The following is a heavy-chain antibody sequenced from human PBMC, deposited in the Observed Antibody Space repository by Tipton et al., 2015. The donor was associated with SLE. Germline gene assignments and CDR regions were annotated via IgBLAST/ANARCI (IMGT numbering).Heavy chain of an antibody. Sequence: QLMQSGAEVKKPGASVKVSCKASGYSFSTFALHWGRQAPGQRLESMGWINTDSGKTKYSQKFQGRASITSDTVASTSYLELGSLGSDTAAVYYCARNGYAGNLAARAGYFYFMDVWGQGTAVTVSS. V-gene: IGHV1-3*04. CDR2: INTDSGKT. J-gene: IGHJ6*03. D-gene: IGHD5-18*01. CDR3: ARNGYAGNLAARAGYFYFMDV. CDR1: GYSFSTFA.